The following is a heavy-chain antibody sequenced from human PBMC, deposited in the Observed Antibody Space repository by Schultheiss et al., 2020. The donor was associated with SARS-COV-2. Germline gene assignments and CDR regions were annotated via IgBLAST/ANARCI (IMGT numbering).Heavy chain of an antibody. CDR3: ARDYLTFGGVIVAD. CDR1: GLSFSDYW. V-gene: IGHV3-21*01. Sequence: GGSLRLSCAASGLSFSDYWMSWVRQAPGKGLEWVSSISSSSSYIYYADSVKGRFTISRENAKNSLYLQMNSLRAEDTAVYYCARDYLTFGGVIVADWGQGTLVTVSS. J-gene: IGHJ4*02. CDR2: ISSSSSYI. D-gene: IGHD3-16*02.